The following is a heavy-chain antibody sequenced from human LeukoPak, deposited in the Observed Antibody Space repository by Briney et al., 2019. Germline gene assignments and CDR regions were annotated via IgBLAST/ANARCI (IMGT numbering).Heavy chain of an antibody. CDR3: AKSGYNRFDY. D-gene: IGHD5-24*01. V-gene: IGHV3-23*01. J-gene: IGHJ4*02. CDR2: ISGSGSGGS. CDR1: GFTFSSSA. Sequence: SGGSLRLSCAASGFTFSSSAMSWVRQAPGKGLEWVSSISGSGSGGSTYADSVKGRFTISRDNSKNTLYLQMNSLIAEDTAVYYCAKSGYNRFDYWGQGTRVTVSS.